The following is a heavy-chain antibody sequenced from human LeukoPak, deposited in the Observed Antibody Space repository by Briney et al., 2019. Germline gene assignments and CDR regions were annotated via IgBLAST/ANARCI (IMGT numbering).Heavy chain of an antibody. Sequence: ASVKVSCKASGYNFTGYNMHWVRQAPGQGLEWMGWINPNSGGTNYALKFQGRVTMTRDTSITTAYMELSRLRSDDTALYYCARLVGPYYYYYYGLDVWGQGTTVTVSS. J-gene: IGHJ6*02. V-gene: IGHV1-2*02. CDR1: GYNFTGYN. CDR2: INPNSGGT. CDR3: ARLVGPYYYYYYGLDV. D-gene: IGHD3-10*01.